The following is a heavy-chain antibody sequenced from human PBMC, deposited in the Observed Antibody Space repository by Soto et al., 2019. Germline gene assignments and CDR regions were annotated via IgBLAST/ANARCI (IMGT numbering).Heavy chain of an antibody. CDR1: GGSFSGYY. J-gene: IGHJ6*02. CDR3: ARDAYYYGSGSSYYYGMDV. Sequence: PSETLSLTCAVYGGSFSGYYWSWIRQPPGKGLEWIGEINHSGSTNYNPSLKSRVTISVDTSKNQFSLKLSSVTAADTAVYYCARDAYYYGSGSSYYYGMDVWGQGTTVTVSS. V-gene: IGHV4-34*01. D-gene: IGHD3-10*01. CDR2: INHSGST.